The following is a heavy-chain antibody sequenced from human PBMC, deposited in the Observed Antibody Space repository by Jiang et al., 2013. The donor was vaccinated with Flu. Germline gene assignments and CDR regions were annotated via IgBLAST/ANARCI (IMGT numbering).Heavy chain of an antibody. CDR2: IRYDGNNE. V-gene: IGHV3-30*02. CDR3: AKEGICDSSGCRGVSLDY. D-gene: IGHD6-25*01. J-gene: IGHJ4*02. CDR1: GFSFRGYG. Sequence: VQLVESGGGVVQPGGSLRLSCAASGFSFRGYGMHWVRQAPGKGLEWVAFIRYDGNNEKYPDSVKGRFTISRDNSKNTLSLQMNSLRGEDTAVYYCAKEGICDSSGCRGVSLDYWGQGTLVTVSS.